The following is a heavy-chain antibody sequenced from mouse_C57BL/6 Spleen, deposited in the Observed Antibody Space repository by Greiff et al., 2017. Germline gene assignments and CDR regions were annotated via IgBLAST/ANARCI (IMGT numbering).Heavy chain of an antibody. Sequence: QVQLQQPGAELVKPGASVKMSCKASGYTFTSYWITWVKQRPGQGLEWIGDIYPGSGSTNYNEKFKSKATLTVDTSSSTAYMQLSSLTSEDSAVYYCARSGYSNPWFAYGGQGTLVTVSA. CDR1: GYTFTSYW. J-gene: IGHJ3*01. V-gene: IGHV1-55*01. D-gene: IGHD2-5*01. CDR2: IYPGSGST. CDR3: ARSGYSNPWFAY.